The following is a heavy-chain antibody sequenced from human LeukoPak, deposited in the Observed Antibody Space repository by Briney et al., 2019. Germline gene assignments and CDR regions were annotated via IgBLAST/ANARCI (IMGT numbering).Heavy chain of an antibody. V-gene: IGHV4-61*02. CDR2: IYTSGST. Sequence: PSQTLSLTCTVSGGSISSGSYYWSWIRQPAGKGLEWIGRIYTSGSTNYNPSLESRVTISVDTSKNQFSLKLSSVTAADTAVYYCARRHVEYSSSSDPYYFDYWGQGTLVTVSS. CDR3: ARRHVEYSSSSDPYYFDY. D-gene: IGHD6-6*01. CDR1: GGSISSGSYY. J-gene: IGHJ4*02.